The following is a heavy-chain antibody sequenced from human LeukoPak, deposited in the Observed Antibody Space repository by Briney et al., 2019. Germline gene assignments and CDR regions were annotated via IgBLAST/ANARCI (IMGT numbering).Heavy chain of an antibody. D-gene: IGHD6-19*01. Sequence: PGGSLRLSCAASGFTFSSYAMHWVRQAPGKGLEWVSAISGSGGSTYYADSVKGRFTISRDNSKNTLYLQMNSLRAEDTAVYYCAKSGTFGSSGWYGFAPFDYWGQGNLVTVSS. CDR3: AKSGTFGSSGWYGFAPFDY. CDR2: ISGSGGST. J-gene: IGHJ4*02. CDR1: GFTFSSYA. V-gene: IGHV3-23*01.